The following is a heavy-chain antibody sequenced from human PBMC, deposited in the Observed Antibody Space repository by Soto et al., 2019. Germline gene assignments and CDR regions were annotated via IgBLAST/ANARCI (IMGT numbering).Heavy chain of an antibody. CDR3: ARGGGYQSFDY. D-gene: IGHD5-12*01. CDR2: ISHLEST. J-gene: IGHJ4*02. Sequence: SETLSLTCTVSGASISYGGFSWIWIRQSPGKGLEWIGYISHLESTYFHPSFKSRLTMSIDRTRNQSSLKLSSVTAADMAVYYCARGGGYQSFDYCGKVVMVT. V-gene: IGHV4-30-2*06. CDR1: GASISYGGFS.